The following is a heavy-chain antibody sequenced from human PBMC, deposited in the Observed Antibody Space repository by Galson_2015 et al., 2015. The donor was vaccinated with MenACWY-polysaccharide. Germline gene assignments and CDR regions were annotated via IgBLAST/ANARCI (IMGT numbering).Heavy chain of an antibody. CDR2: IGGSGTT. D-gene: IGHD2-15*01. J-gene: IGHJ5*02. CDR3: AKANSGGICTSGWACWFDP. Sequence: SLRLSCAASGFTFTNYAMNWVRQAPGKGPEWVSSIGGSGTTYYADSVKGRFTTSRDNSKNMVYLQMNSLRAEDTAIYYCAKANSGGICTSGWACWFDPWGQGSLVIVSS. CDR1: GFTFTNYA. V-gene: IGHV3-23*01.